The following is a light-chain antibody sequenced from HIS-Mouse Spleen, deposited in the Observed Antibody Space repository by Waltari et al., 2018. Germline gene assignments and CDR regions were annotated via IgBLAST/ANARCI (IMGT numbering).Light chain of an antibody. CDR1: SLRSYY. CDR2: GKN. V-gene: IGLV3-19*01. CDR3: NSRDSSGNHLV. J-gene: IGLJ3*02. Sequence: SSELTQDPAVSVALGQTVRITCQGDSLRSYYASWYQQKPGQAPVLVIYGKNNRPAGIPDRFSDASSGNTASLTITGAQAEDEADYYCNSRDSSGNHLVFGGGTKLTGL.